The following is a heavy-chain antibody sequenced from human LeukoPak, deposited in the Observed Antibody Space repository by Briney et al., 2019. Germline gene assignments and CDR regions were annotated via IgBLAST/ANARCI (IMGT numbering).Heavy chain of an antibody. CDR3: ARGYCSSATCRHFDY. V-gene: IGHV1-18*01. CDR2: INVYKGNT. Sequence: ASVKVSCKASGYAFTNYAISWVRQAPGQGLEWMGWINVYKGNTNYAQKLQGRLTMTADTSTTTAYMELRSLRSDDTAVYYCARGYCSSATCRHFDYWGQGALVTVSS. CDR1: GYAFTNYA. J-gene: IGHJ4*02. D-gene: IGHD2-2*01.